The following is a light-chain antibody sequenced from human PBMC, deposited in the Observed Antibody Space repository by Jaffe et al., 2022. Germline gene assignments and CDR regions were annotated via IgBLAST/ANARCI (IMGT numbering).Light chain of an antibody. J-gene: IGKJ2*01. V-gene: IGKV3-15*01. CDR3: QQYNNWPNT. Sequence: EILMTQSPATLSVSPGERATLSCRATQSISSNLAWYQQKPGQAPRLLIYDASTRATGIPARFSGSGSGTEFTLTISSLQSEDFAVYYCQQYNNWPNTFGQGTKLEIK. CDR2: DAS. CDR1: QSISSN.